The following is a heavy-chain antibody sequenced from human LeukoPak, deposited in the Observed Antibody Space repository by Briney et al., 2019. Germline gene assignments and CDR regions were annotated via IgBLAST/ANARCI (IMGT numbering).Heavy chain of an antibody. Sequence: GGSLRLSCAASGFTFSSYWMSWVRQAPGKGLEWVAVISYDGSNKYYADSVKGRFTISRDNSKNTLYLQMNSLRAEDTAVYYCAREIFDDYYYYGMDVWGQGTTVTVSS. J-gene: IGHJ6*02. CDR3: AREIFDDYYYYGMDV. CDR2: ISYDGSNK. CDR1: GFTFSSYW. V-gene: IGHV3-30-3*01.